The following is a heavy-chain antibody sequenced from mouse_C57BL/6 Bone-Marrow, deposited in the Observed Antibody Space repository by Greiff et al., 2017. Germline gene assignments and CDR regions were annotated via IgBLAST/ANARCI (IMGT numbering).Heavy chain of an antibody. V-gene: IGHV1-7*01. CDR3: ARWYYSNLFDY. Sequence: VKLMESGAELAKPGASVKLSCKASGYTFPSYWMHWVKQRPGQGLEWIGYINPSSGYTKYNQKFKDKATLTADKSSSTAYMQLSSLTYEDSAVXYCARWYYSNLFDYWGQGTTLTVSS. CDR2: INPSSGYT. J-gene: IGHJ2*01. CDR1: GYTFPSYW. D-gene: IGHD2-5*01.